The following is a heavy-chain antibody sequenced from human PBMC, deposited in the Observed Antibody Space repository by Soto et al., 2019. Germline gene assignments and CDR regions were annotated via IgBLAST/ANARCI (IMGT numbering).Heavy chain of an antibody. Sequence: SETLSLTCAVYGGSFSGYYWSWIRQPPGKGLEWIGEINHSGSTNYNPSLKSRVTISVDTSKNQFSLKPSSVTAADTAVYYCARGHVPPTYCGGDCYYYFDYWGQGTLVTVSS. V-gene: IGHV4-34*01. CDR2: INHSGST. CDR1: GGSFSGYY. D-gene: IGHD2-21*02. J-gene: IGHJ4*02. CDR3: ARGHVPPTYCGGDCYYYFDY.